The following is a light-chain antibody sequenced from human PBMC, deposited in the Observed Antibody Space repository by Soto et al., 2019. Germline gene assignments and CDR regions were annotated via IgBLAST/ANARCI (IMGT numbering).Light chain of an antibody. Sequence: DIQMTQSPSSLSASVGDRVTITCRASQSISDYLHWYQQKAGEAPKLLIYVASRLESGVPSRFRGSGSGTDFTLTISSLQPEDFATYFCQQSYSTPLTFGGGTKVEIK. CDR2: VAS. V-gene: IGKV1-39*01. CDR3: QQSYSTPLT. J-gene: IGKJ4*01. CDR1: QSISDY.